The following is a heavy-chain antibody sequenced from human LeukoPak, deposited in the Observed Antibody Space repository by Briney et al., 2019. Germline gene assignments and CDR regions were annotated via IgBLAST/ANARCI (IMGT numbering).Heavy chain of an antibody. CDR1: GYSISSGYY. V-gene: IGHV4-38-2*02. D-gene: IGHD3-10*01. CDR2: IYHSGST. Sequence: SETLSLTCTVSGYSISSGYYWGWIRQPPGQGLEWIGSIYHSGSTYYNPSLQSRVTISVDTSKNQFSLKLSSVTAADTAVYYCARDQDYYGSGSYGPDYWGQGTLVTVSS. CDR3: ARDQDYYGSGSYGPDY. J-gene: IGHJ4*02.